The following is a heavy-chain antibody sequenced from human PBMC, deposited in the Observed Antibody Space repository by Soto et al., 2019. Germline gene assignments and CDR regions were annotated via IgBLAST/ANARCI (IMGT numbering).Heavy chain of an antibody. CDR2: IYQSGRI. CDR3: AREMTIFGVAPGGGVDV. V-gene: IGHV4-30-2*01. D-gene: IGHD3-3*01. J-gene: IGHJ6*02. CDR1: GGSISTSDYS. Sequence: QLQLQESGSGLVRPSQTLSLTCVVSGGSISTSDYSWSWIRQAPGRGLEWIGSIYQSGRIYNIPSLKSRATMSLDKSKNQFSLKITSAVAADTARYYCAREMTIFGVAPGGGVDVWGQGTTVTVSS.